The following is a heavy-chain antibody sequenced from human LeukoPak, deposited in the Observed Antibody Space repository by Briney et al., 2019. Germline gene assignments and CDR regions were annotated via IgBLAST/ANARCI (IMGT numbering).Heavy chain of an antibody. CDR2: IKQDGSEK. Sequence: GGSLRLSCAASGFTFSSYWMSWVRQAPGKGLEWVANIKQDGSEKYYVDSVKGRFTISRDNAKNSLYLQMNSLRAEDTAVYYCARVGYSGYEDAFDIWGQGAMVTVSS. CDR3: ARVGYSGYEDAFDI. CDR1: GFTFSSYW. J-gene: IGHJ3*02. V-gene: IGHV3-7*01. D-gene: IGHD5-12*01.